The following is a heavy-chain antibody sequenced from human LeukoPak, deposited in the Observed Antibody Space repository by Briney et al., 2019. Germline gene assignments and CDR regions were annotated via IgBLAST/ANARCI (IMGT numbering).Heavy chain of an antibody. CDR2: IKQDGSEK. CDR3: ARDGFGTGSN. J-gene: IGHJ4*02. V-gene: IGHV3-7*03. Sequence: GGSLRLSCAASGFTFNYAWMSWVRQAPGKGLEWVANIKQDGSEKNYVDSVKGRLIISRDNAKNSLYLQMNTLRADDTAVYYCARDGFGTGSNWGQGTLVTVSS. D-gene: IGHD3-16*01. CDR1: GFTFNYAW.